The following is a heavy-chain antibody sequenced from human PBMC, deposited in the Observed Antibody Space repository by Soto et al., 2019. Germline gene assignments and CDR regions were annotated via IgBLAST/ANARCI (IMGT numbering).Heavy chain of an antibody. CDR1: GGTFSIYA. CDR2: IIPIFGTA. CDR3: ARGHGSSSSASYYYYYGMDV. V-gene: IGHV1-69*13. J-gene: IGHJ6*02. Sequence: SVKVSCKASGGTFSIYAISWVRQAPGQGLEWMGGIIPIFGTANYAQKFQGRVTITADESTSTAYMELSSLRSEDTAVYYCARGHGSSSSASYYYYYGMDVWGQGTTVTVSS. D-gene: IGHD6-6*01.